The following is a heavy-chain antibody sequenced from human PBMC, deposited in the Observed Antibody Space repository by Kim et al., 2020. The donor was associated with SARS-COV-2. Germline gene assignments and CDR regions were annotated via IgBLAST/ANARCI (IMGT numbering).Heavy chain of an antibody. CDR3: AREGHLASHNWFGP. J-gene: IGHJ5*02. Sequence: SETLSLTCTISGGSITYYYWSWILQPPGKGLEWIGYIYYNGNTNYNPSLKSRLNISVDTSKNQVPLKLSSVTAAGAVVSYCAREGHLASHNWFGPWGPGTLGTVSS. V-gene: IGHV4-59*01. CDR2: IYYNGNT. CDR1: GGSITYYY.